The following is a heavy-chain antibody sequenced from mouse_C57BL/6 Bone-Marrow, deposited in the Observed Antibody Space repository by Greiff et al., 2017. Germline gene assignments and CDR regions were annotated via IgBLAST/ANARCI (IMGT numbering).Heavy chain of an antibody. CDR2: ISYDGSN. J-gene: IGHJ3*01. Sequence: EVQLQESGPGLVKPSQSLSLTCSVTGYSITSGYYWNWIRQFPGNKLEWMGYISYDGSNNYNPTLKNRISLTRDTSKNQFFLKLNSVTTEDTATYYCARGNYLFAYWGQGTLVTVSA. V-gene: IGHV3-6*01. D-gene: IGHD5-5*01. CDR3: ARGNYLFAY. CDR1: GYSITSGYY.